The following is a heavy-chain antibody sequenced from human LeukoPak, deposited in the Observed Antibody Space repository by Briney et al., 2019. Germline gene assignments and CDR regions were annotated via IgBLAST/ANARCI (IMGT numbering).Heavy chain of an antibody. J-gene: IGHJ5*02. CDR1: GYTFTGYY. CDR3: ARERAGPFDP. D-gene: IGHD6-19*01. V-gene: IGHV1-18*04. CDR2: ISAYNGNT. Sequence: ASVKVSCKASGYTFTGYYMHWVRQAPGQGLEWMGWISAYNGNTNYAQKLQGRVTMTTDTSTSTAYMELRSLRSDDTAVYYCARERAGPFDPWGQGTLVTVSS.